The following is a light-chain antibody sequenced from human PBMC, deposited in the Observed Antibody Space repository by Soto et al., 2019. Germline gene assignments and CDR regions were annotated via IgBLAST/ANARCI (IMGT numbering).Light chain of an antibody. CDR3: NLYSGNNPVV. J-gene: IGLJ2*01. V-gene: IGLV2-8*01. CDR1: SSDVGGYNY. CDR2: EVS. Sequence: QSALTQPPSASGSPGQSVTISCTGTSSDVGGYNYVSWYQQHPGKAPKLMIYEVSKRPSGGPDRFSGSKSGNTASLAVSGVLGEGEAGSYLNLYSGNNPVVFGGRTQVAVL.